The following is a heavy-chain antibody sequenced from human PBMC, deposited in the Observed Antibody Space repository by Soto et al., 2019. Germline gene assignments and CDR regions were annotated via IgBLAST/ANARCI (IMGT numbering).Heavy chain of an antibody. CDR1: GGSFRRET. V-gene: IGHV1-69*12. CDR2: ILPIFGTA. D-gene: IGHD2-15*01. J-gene: IGHJ3*01. Sequence: QVQLVQSGAEVKKPGSSVKVSCKASGGSFRRETINWVRQAPGQGTEWMGGILPIFGTADYAQKFQGRVTVSVAVSTATTSMELSSLRYEDTGVYYSVRGHEFGGNSEAFDVWGQGTMVIVSS. CDR3: VRGHEFGGNSEAFDV.